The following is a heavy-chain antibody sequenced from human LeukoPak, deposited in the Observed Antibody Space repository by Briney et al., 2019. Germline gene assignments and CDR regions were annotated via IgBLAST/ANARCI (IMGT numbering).Heavy chain of an antibody. CDR3: ARASSYTGHLGW. CDR2: IYYSGST. J-gene: IGHJ4*02. V-gene: IGHV4-59*08. Sequence: SETLSLTCTVSGGPISSYYWRWIRQPPGKGLGWIAYIYYSGSTNYNPALKTLVTKSVNTTNNQFPLNLISVTAADTAVYYCARASSYTGHLGWWGQGTLVTVSS. D-gene: IGHD2-2*01. CDR1: GGPISSYY.